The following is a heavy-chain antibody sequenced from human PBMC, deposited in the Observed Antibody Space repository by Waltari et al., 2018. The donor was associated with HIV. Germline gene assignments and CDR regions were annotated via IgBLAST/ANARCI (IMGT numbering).Heavy chain of an antibody. CDR2: ISCKSGNI. CDR3: TRQPKYRWFDP. J-gene: IGHJ5*02. D-gene: IGHD1-1*01. CDR1: GFKFVDSA. Sequence: EVQLVESGGDLVQSGGSLRLSCAASGFKFVDSAMHWVGQAPGKGLEWVSGISCKSGNIDYADCVKGRLTTSRHNAKNSLYLPMCSLRTENTSFYYRTRQPKYRWFDPWGQGTLLTVSS. V-gene: IGHV3-9*01.